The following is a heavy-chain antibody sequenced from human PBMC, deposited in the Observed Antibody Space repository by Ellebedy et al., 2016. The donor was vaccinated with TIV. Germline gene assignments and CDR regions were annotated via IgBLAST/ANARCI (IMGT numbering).Heavy chain of an antibody. CDR2: IYDTGVT. J-gene: IGHJ5*02. CDR1: GGSLSSHF. Sequence: MPSETLSLTCTVSGGSLSSHFWSWIRQPPRKGLAWIGRIYDTGVTNYSPSLKSRVTMSIDTSKNQFSLQLSSVTAADTAVYYCVRGTGDNMIGRKGWFDPWGQGTLVTVSS. V-gene: IGHV4-59*11. D-gene: IGHD3-16*01. CDR3: VRGTGDNMIGRKGWFDP.